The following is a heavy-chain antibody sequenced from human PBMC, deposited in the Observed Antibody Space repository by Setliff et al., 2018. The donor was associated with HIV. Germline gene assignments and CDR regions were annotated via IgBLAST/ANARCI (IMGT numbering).Heavy chain of an antibody. CDR2: ISYTGST. CDR3: ARQTWEYYDTLTGYYRSPKNFDS. V-gene: IGHV4-39*01. J-gene: IGHJ4*02. D-gene: IGHD3-9*01. Sequence: SETLSLTCTVPGGSINRSNYYWGWIRQPPGKGLEWIGTISYTGSTYYDPSLKSRVTISLDTSKNQFFLKLSSVTAPDTAIYYCARQTWEYYDTLTGYYRSPKNFDSWGQGTLVTVTS. CDR1: GGSINRSNYY.